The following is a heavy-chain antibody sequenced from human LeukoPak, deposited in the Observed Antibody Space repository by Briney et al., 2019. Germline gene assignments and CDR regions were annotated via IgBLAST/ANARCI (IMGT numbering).Heavy chain of an antibody. CDR2: IYYSGST. Sequence: SETLPLTCIVSGGSISSYYWSWIRQPPGKGLEWIGYIYYSGSTNYNPSLKSRVTISVDTPKNQFSLKLSSVTAADTAVYYCARVFSDSSSWYVVYWGRGTLVTVSS. CDR1: GGSISSYY. CDR3: ARVFSDSSSWYVVY. D-gene: IGHD6-13*01. V-gene: IGHV4-59*01. J-gene: IGHJ4*02.